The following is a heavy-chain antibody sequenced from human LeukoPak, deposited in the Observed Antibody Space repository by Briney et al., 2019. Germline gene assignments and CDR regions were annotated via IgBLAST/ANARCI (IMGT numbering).Heavy chain of an antibody. CDR1: GFTFTSYW. V-gene: IGHV3-74*01. Sequence: GGSLRLSCAASGFTFTSYWMHWVRHAPGKGLVWVSRISSDGSSTSYADSVKRRFTISRDNAKNTLYLQMNSLRAEDTAVYYCARDYLAYYYDSSGYIDAFDIWGQGTMVTVSS. D-gene: IGHD3-22*01. J-gene: IGHJ3*02. CDR2: ISSDGSST. CDR3: ARDYLAYYYDSSGYIDAFDI.